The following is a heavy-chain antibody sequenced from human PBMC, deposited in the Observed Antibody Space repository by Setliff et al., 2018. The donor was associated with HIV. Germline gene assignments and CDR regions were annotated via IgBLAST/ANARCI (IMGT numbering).Heavy chain of an antibody. CDR1: GGSISSRSYY. CDR2: IYSNGNT. J-gene: IGHJ4*02. CDR3: ARESPDGLDY. Sequence: KPSETLSLTCTVYGGSISSRSYYWSWLRQPAGKGLEWIGRIYSNGNTDYNPSXXXXVTISEDTSKNQFSLKVNSVTAADTAMYFCARESPDGLDYWGQGTXXXVSS. D-gene: IGHD2-8*01. V-gene: IGHV4-61*02.